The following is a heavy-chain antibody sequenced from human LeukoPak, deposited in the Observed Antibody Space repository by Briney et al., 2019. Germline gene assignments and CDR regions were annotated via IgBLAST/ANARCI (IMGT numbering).Heavy chain of an antibody. Sequence: GGSLRLSCVVSGFTFSSYWMTWVRQAPGKGLEWVANIKQDGSEKYYVDSVKGRSTISRDNAKNSLYLQMNSLRAEDTAVYYCARGPTRANSSDFWGQGTLVTVSS. J-gene: IGHJ4*02. CDR1: GFTFSSYW. CDR2: IKQDGSEK. D-gene: IGHD2/OR15-2a*01. V-gene: IGHV3-7*04. CDR3: ARGPTRANSSDF.